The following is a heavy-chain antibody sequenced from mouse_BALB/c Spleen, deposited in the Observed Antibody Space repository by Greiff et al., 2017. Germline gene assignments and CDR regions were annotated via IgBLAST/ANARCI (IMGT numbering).Heavy chain of an antibody. CDR2: IDPANGNT. CDR1: GFNIKDIY. D-gene: IGHD6-2*01. J-gene: IGHJ4*01. V-gene: IGHV14-3*02. CDR3: ARSLAGAMDY. Sequence: VQLQQSGAELVKPGASVKLSCTASGFNIKDIYMHWVKQRPEQGLEWIGRIDPANGNTKYDPKFQGKATITADTSSNTAYLQLSSLTSEDTAVYYCARSLAGAMDYWGQGTSVTVSS.